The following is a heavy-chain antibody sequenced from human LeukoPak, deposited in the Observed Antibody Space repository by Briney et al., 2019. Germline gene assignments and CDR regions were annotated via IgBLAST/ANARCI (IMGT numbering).Heavy chain of an antibody. V-gene: IGHV3-30*18. CDR3: AKVSGYYDSSIYYFDY. Sequence: GGSLRLSCAASGFTFSSYGMHWVRQAPGKGLEWVAVISYDGSNKYYADSAKGRFTISRDNSKNTLYLQMNSLRAEDTAVYYCAKVSGYYDSSIYYFDYWGQGTLVTVSS. CDR1: GFTFSSYG. J-gene: IGHJ4*02. CDR2: ISYDGSNK. D-gene: IGHD3-22*01.